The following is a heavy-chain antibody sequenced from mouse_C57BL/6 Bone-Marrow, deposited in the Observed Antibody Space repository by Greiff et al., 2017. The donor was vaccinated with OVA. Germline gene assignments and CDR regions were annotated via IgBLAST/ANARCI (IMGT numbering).Heavy chain of an antibody. CDR2: ISSGGSYT. CDR1: GFTFSSYG. V-gene: IGHV5-6*01. Sequence: EVNVVESGGDLVKPGGSLKLSCAASGFTFSSYGMSWVRQTPDKRLEWVATISSGGSYTYYPDSVKGRFTISRDNAKNTLYLQMSSLKSGDTAMYYCARLGAWFAYWGQGTLVTVSA. CDR3: ARLGAWFAY. J-gene: IGHJ3*01.